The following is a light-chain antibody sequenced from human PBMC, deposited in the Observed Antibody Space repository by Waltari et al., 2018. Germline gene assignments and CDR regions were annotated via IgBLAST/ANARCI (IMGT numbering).Light chain of an antibody. CDR1: LSNTERTP. J-gene: IGLJ3*02. Sequence: QSVLTQPPSASGTPGQRVTIPCSGSLSNTERTPVNWHRQLPGTAPKPLIYGDNQRPSGVPDRFSGSKSGTSASLAISGLQSADEADYYCAGWDDSLNGPVFGGGTKLTVL. CDR2: GDN. V-gene: IGLV1-44*01. CDR3: AGWDDSLNGPV.